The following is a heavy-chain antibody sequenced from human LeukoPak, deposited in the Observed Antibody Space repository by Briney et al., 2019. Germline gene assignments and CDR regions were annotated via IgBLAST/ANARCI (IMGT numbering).Heavy chain of an antibody. CDR3: AKDVAHRQGYMDV. V-gene: IGHV3-23*01. D-gene: IGHD6-6*01. Sequence: GGSLRLSCAASGFTFSTYAMSWVRQAPGEGLEWVSAITGSGGSTYYADSVKGRFTISRDNAKNTLYMQMNSLRAEDTAVYYCAKDVAHRQGYMDVWGKGTTVTVSS. J-gene: IGHJ6*04. CDR1: GFTFSTYA. CDR2: ITGSGGST.